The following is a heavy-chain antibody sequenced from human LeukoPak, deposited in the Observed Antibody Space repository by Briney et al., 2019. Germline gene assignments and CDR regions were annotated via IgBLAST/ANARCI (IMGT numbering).Heavy chain of an antibody. CDR1: GFIFKNYW. CDR2: IKEDGSET. Sequence: PGGSLRLSCAASGFIFKNYWMNWVRQVPGKGLECLANIKEDGSETYYADSVKGRFTISRDNPKNLLFLQINSLRVEDTAVYYCARETPRRGETRDGYRWGQGTVVTVSS. J-gene: IGHJ4*02. V-gene: IGHV3-7*01. D-gene: IGHD5-24*01. CDR3: ARETPRRGETRDGYR.